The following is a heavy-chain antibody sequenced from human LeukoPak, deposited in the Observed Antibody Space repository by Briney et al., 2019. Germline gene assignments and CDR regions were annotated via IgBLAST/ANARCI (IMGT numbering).Heavy chain of an antibody. D-gene: IGHD6-19*01. V-gene: IGHV4-59*01. J-gene: IGHJ3*02. CDR1: GGSMSSYY. CDR2: IYYSGST. CDR3: ARDARLGAFDI. Sequence: PSETLSLTCTVSGGSMSSYYWSWIRQPPGKGLEWIGYIYYSGSTNYNPSLKSRVTISVDTSKNQFSLKLSSVTAADTAVYYCARDARLGAFDIWGQGTMVTVSS.